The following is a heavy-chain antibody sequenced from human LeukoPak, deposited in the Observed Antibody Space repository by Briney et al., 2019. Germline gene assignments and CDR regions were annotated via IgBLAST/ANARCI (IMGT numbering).Heavy chain of an antibody. CDR2: IYYSGST. CDR1: GGSISSSGYY. Sequence: SQTLSLTCTVSGGSISSSGYYWNWIRQHPGKGLEWIGYIYYSGSTNYNPSLKSRVTISVDTSKNQFSLKLSSVTAADTAVYYCARDGIVVVPAAIPGRAFDIWGQGTMVAVSS. V-gene: IGHV4-61*08. CDR3: ARDGIVVVPAAIPGRAFDI. J-gene: IGHJ3*02. D-gene: IGHD2-2*02.